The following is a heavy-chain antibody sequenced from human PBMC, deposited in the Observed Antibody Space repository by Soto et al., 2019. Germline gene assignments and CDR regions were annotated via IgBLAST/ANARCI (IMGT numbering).Heavy chain of an antibody. D-gene: IGHD3-9*01. J-gene: IGHJ4*02. CDR1: GYTFTSYY. Sequence: ASVKVSCKASGYTFTSYYMHWVRQAPGQGLEWMGIINPSGGSTSYAQKFQGRVTMTRDTSTSTVYMELSSLRSEDTAVYYCARGDYDILTGSAGPFDYWGQGTLVTVSS. CDR3: ARGDYDILTGSAGPFDY. V-gene: IGHV1-46*01. CDR2: INPSGGST.